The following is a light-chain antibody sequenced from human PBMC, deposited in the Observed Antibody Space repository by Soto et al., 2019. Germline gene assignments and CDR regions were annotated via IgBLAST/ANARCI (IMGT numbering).Light chain of an antibody. V-gene: IGKV3D-15*01. CDR2: AAS. J-gene: IGKJ4*01. Sequence: EIVMTQSPATLSVSPGERVTLSCSPSQTIHSNLAWYQQRPGQAPRPLIYAASTRATGIPARFSGNGFGTEFTLTISSLQSEDFAVYYCQQYSDWPLTFGGGTKVEIK. CDR3: QQYSDWPLT. CDR1: QTIHSN.